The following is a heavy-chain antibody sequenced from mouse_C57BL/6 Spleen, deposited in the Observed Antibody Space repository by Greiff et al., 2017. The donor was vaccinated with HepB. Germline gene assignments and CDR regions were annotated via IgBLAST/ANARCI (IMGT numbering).Heavy chain of an antibody. CDR1: GYSITSGYY. CDR3: ARGSGTGVFDY. V-gene: IGHV3-6*01. CDR2: ISYDGSN. J-gene: IGHJ2*01. Sequence: VQLQQSGPGLVKPSQSLSLTCSVTGYSITSGYYWNWIRQFPGNKLEWMGYISYDGSNNYNPSLKNRISITRDTSKNQFFLKLNSVTTEDTATYYCARGSGTGVFDYWGQGTTLTVSS. D-gene: IGHD4-1*01.